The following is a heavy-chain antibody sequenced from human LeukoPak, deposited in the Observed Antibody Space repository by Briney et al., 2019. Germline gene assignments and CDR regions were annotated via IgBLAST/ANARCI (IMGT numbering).Heavy chain of an antibody. D-gene: IGHD5-12*01. V-gene: IGHV1-18*01. J-gene: IGHJ4*02. CDR3: ARNTRKYSGYDYAY. CDR2: NSAYNGNT. CDR1: GCTFTSYG. Sequence: ASVTVSCKASGCTFTSYGISWVRQAPGQGLEWMGRNSAYNGNTNYAQKLQGRVTMTTDTSTSTAYMELRSLRSDDTAVYYGARNTRKYSGYDYAYWGQGTLVTVSS.